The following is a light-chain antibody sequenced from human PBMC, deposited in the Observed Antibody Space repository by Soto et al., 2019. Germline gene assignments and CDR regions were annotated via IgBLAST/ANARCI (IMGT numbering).Light chain of an antibody. V-gene: IGKV3-15*01. Sequence: EIIVTQSPATLSVSPGERATLSCRASQSVSSNFAWYQQKPGQAPRLLIYGASTRATDIPARFSGSGSGTDFTLTISSLQSEDFAVYYCQQYNNWPPPITFGQGTRLEIK. J-gene: IGKJ5*01. CDR3: QQYNNWPPPIT. CDR1: QSVSSN. CDR2: GAS.